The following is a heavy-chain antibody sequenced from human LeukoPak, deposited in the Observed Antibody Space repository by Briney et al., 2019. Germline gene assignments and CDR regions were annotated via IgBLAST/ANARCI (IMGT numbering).Heavy chain of an antibody. Sequence: GSSVRVSCKASGGTFSSYAISWVRRAPGQGLGWMGGIIPIFGTANYAQKFQGRVTITTDESTITAYMVLSSLRSEDRAVYYCARAQVDCSGGSCYSDWFDPWGQGTLVTVSS. V-gene: IGHV1-69*05. CDR1: GGTFSSYA. CDR3: ARAQVDCSGGSCYSDWFDP. CDR2: IIPIFGTA. J-gene: IGHJ5*02. D-gene: IGHD2-15*01.